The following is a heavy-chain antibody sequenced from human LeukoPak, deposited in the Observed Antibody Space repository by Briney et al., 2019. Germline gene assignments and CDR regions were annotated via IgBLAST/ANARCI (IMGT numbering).Heavy chain of an antibody. Sequence: SETLSLTCIISDDSISSSTYYWGWIRQPPGKGLEWIGTLYYSGKTYYNPSLKSRVTISIDTSKNQFSLKLTSATAADTAVYYCARDPGYWGQGTLVTVSS. V-gene: IGHV4-39*07. CDR3: ARDPGY. J-gene: IGHJ4*02. CDR1: DDSISSSTYY. CDR2: LYYSGKT.